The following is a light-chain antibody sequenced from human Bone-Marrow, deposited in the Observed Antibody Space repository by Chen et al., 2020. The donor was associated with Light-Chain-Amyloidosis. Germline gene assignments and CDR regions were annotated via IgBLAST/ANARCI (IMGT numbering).Light chain of an antibody. V-gene: IGLV3-21*02. CDR3: QVWDRSSDRPV. CDR1: NVGTTS. CDR2: DDS. Sequence: SYVLSQPSSVSVAPGQTATTAGGGHNVGTTSLHWYQQTPGQAPLLGVYDDSDRPSGIPERLSGSNAGNTATLTISRVEAGNEADYYCQVWDRSSDRPVFGGGTKLTVL. J-gene: IGLJ3*02.